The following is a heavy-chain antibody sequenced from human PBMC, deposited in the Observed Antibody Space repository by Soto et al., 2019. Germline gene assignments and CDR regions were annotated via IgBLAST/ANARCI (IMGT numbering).Heavy chain of an antibody. D-gene: IGHD1-1*01. J-gene: IGHJ4*02. Sequence: QVQLVQSGAEVKKPGSSVKVSCKASGGTFSSYTITWVRQAPGQGLEWLGRIIPIFGVTNYAQKFQDRVTITAERSTTTAYRELSRVRSEDTAVYYCVRDWESTTQTWGFGDSWGQGTLVTVSS. V-gene: IGHV1-69*08. CDR2: IIPIFGVT. CDR3: VRDWESTTQTWGFGDS. CDR1: GGTFSSYT.